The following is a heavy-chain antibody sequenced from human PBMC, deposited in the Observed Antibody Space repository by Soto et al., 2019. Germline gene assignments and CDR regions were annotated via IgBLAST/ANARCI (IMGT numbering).Heavy chain of an antibody. CDR3: AAELGNTGYDGHDY. D-gene: IGHD5-12*01. Sequence: QVQLVESGGGVVQPGRSLRLSCAASGLTFSRYAMHWVRQAPGKGLEWVAVIIYDGSNKHYADSVKGRFTISRDNSKNPLYLQMNSLRAEDTSEYYCAAELGNTGYDGHDYWGQGTLVTVSS. CDR1: GLTFSRYA. CDR2: IIYDGSNK. V-gene: IGHV3-30*04. J-gene: IGHJ4*02.